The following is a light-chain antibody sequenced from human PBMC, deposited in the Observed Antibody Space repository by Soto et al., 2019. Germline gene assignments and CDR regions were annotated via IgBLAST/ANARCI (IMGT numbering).Light chain of an antibody. Sequence: EIVLPQSPGTLSLSPGESLPLSCRTSQSLSTRSLAWYQQNPGQAPSLLIYGASTRATGIPARFSGSGSGTEFTFSISSLQSEDFAVYYCQQYNDWPPTVGQGTKVDIK. CDR1: QSLSTRS. CDR3: QQYNDWPPT. CDR2: GAS. V-gene: IGKV3-15*01. J-gene: IGKJ1*01.